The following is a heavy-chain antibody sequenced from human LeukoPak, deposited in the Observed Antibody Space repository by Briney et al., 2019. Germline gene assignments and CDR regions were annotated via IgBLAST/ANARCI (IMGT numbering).Heavy chain of an antibody. J-gene: IGHJ4*02. Sequence: GESLKISCKGSEYSFANYWIGWVRQMPGKGLEWMGIIYPGDSDTRYSPSFQGRVTISVDKSISTAYLQWSSLKASDTAMYYCARNSRAYCSTTNCPFDYWGQGTLVTVSS. CDR3: ARNSRAYCSTTNCPFDY. CDR1: EYSFANYW. D-gene: IGHD2-2*01. CDR2: IYPGDSDT. V-gene: IGHV5-51*01.